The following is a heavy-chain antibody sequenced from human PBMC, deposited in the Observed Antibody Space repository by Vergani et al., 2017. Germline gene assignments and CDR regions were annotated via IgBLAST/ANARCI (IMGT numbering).Heavy chain of an antibody. CDR1: GGSISSSSYY. CDR3: ARLWAMTTVTTGLEY. V-gene: IGHV4-39*01. Sequence: QLQLQESGPGLVKPSETLSLTCTVSGGSISSSSYYWGWIRQPPGKGLEWIGSIYYSGSTYYNPSLKSRVTISVDTSKNQFSLKLSSVTAADTAVYYCARLWAMTTVTTGLEYWGQGTLVTVSS. D-gene: IGHD4-17*01. J-gene: IGHJ4*02. CDR2: IYYSGST.